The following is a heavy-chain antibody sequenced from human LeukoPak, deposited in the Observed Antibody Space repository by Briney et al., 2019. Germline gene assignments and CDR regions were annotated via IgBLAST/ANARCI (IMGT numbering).Heavy chain of an antibody. CDR1: GGSISSYY. J-gene: IGHJ5*02. D-gene: IGHD3-10*01. CDR3: ASTETWFGLFDP. CDR2: IYYSGST. Sequence: PSETLSLTCTVSGGSISSYYWSWIRQPPGKGLEWIGYIYYSGSTNYNPSLKSRVTISVDTSKNQFSLKLSSVTAADTAVYYCASTETWFGLFDPWGQGTLVTVSS. V-gene: IGHV4-59*01.